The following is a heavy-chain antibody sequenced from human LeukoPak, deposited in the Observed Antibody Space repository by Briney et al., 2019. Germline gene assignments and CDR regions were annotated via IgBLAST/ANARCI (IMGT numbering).Heavy chain of an antibody. V-gene: IGHV3-49*04. CDR2: IRSKAYGGTT. D-gene: IGHD3-22*01. CDR3: TRGARWYDSSGYYPGY. J-gene: IGHJ4*02. Sequence: GRSLRLSCTASGFTFGDYAMSWVRQAPGKGLEWVGFIRSKAYGGTTEYAASVKGRFTISRDDSESIAYLQMNSLKTEDTAVYYCTRGARWYDSSGYYPGYWGQGTLATVSS. CDR1: GFTFGDYA.